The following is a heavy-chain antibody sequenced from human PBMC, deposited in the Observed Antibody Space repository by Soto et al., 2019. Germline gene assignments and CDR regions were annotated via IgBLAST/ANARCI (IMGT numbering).Heavy chain of an antibody. CDR1: GYTFTTHA. CDR2: IIPFFGTA. J-gene: IGHJ4*02. Sequence: SVKVSCKASGYTFTTHAMHWVRQAPGQGLEWMGGIIPFFGTAEYSQKFEDRITITADESTNTVYMDLRSLTSEDTAIYYCARTAPMDAGDKYYYDFWGQGALVTVSS. V-gene: IGHV1-69*13. D-gene: IGHD3-16*01. CDR3: ARTAPMDAGDKYYYDF.